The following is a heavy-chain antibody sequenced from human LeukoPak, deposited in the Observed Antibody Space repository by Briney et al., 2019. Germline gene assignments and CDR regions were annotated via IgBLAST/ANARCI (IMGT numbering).Heavy chain of an antibody. Sequence: GGSLRLSCAASGFTFSSYGMHWVRQAPGKGLEWVAVISYDGSNKYYADSVKGRFTISRDNSKNTLYLQMNSLRAEDTAVYYCAILPVTPDAFDIWGQGTMVTVSS. CDR3: AILPVTPDAFDI. D-gene: IGHD4-23*01. J-gene: IGHJ3*02. V-gene: IGHV3-30*03. CDR1: GFTFSSYG. CDR2: ISYDGSNK.